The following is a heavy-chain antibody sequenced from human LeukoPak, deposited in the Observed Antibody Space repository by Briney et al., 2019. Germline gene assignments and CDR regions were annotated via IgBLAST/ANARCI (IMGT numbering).Heavy chain of an antibody. CDR2: MNPNSGNT. CDR3: ARGRYYYAGYYDSSGPWFNP. J-gene: IGHJ5*02. V-gene: IGHV1-8*03. CDR1: GYTFTSYD. Sequence: ASVKVSCKASGYTFTSYDINWVRQATGQGREWMVWMNPNSGNTGYAQKFEGRVTITRNNSISTAYMELSSLRSEDTAVYYCARGRYYYAGYYDSSGPWFNPWGQGTLVTVSS. D-gene: IGHD3-22*01.